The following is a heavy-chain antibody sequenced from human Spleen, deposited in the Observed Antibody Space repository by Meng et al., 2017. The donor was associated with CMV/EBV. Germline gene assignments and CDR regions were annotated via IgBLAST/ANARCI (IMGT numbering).Heavy chain of an antibody. CDR2: IYSGGNT. D-gene: IGHD1-7*01. Sequence: GESLKISCAASGFTVSNNYMSWVRQTPGKGLEWVSIIYSGGNTYYADSVKGRFTISRDNSKNTLYLQMNSLRAEDTAIYYCARAYNWNYDYFDSWGQGTLVTVSS. J-gene: IGHJ4*02. CDR3: ARAYNWNYDYFDS. CDR1: GFTVSNNY. V-gene: IGHV3-53*01.